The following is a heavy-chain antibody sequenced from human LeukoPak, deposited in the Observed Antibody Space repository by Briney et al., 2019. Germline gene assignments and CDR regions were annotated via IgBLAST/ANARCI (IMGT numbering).Heavy chain of an antibody. V-gene: IGHV1-18*01. CDR3: ARDGTSTDDC. CDR2: ISGNNDNP. CDR1: GYTFSNFG. D-gene: IGHD2-2*01. Sequence: GASVKVSCKASGYTFSNFGISWVRQAPGQGLEWMGWISGNNDNPNYGQKFQGRFTVTTDSSTSTAYMELWNLRSDDTAVYYCARDGTSTDDCWGQGTLVTVSS. J-gene: IGHJ4*02.